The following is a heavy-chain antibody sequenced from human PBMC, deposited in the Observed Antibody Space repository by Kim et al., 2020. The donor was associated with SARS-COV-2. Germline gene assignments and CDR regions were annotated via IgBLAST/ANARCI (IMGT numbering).Heavy chain of an antibody. CDR1: GFTFSSYW. J-gene: IGHJ6*02. D-gene: IGHD6-13*01. CDR2: IKQDGSEK. CDR3: ARLAAAGTTTYYYYYGMDV. Sequence: GGSLRLSCAASGFTFSSYWMSWVRQAPGKGLEWVANIKQDGSEKYYVDSVKGRFTISRDNAKNSLYLQMNSLRAEDTAVYYCARLAAAGTTTYYYYYGMDVWGQGTTVAVSS. V-gene: IGHV3-7*03.